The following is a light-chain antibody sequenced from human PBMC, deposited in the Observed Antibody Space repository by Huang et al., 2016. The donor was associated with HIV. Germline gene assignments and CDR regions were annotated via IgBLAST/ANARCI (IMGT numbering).Light chain of an antibody. V-gene: IGKV3-15*01. Sequence: EVVMTQSPATLSVSPGERATLFCRASESVGSNLAWFQLKPGQAPRPLIYGASTRATGIPARFSGSGSGTVFTLTISSLQSEDSAVYFCQQYHIYWTFGQGTKVEFK. J-gene: IGKJ1*01. CDR2: GAS. CDR3: QQYHIYWT. CDR1: ESVGSN.